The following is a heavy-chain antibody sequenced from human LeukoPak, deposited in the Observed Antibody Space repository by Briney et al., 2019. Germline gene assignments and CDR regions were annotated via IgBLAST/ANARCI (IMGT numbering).Heavy chain of an antibody. CDR2: VYYTGGT. Sequence: SETLSLTCSVSGGSITSSSYYWAWIRQPPEKGLEWIGSVYYTGGTNYSPSLKSRVTISVDTSKNQFSLKLSSVTAADTAVYYCARAERGDAFDIWGQGTMVTVSS. CDR1: GGSITSSSYY. J-gene: IGHJ3*02. V-gene: IGHV4-39*01. CDR3: ARAERGDAFDI. D-gene: IGHD1-14*01.